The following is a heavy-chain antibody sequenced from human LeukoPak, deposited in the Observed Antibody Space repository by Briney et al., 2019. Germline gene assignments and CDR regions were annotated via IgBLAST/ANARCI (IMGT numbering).Heavy chain of an antibody. CDR3: ARGLAGRASGAVYFDL. CDR1: GGSFSY. CDR2: IYDHGRT. V-gene: IGHV4-59*01. J-gene: IGHJ2*01. D-gene: IGHD3-16*01. Sequence: PSETLSLTCIVSGGSFSYLSWIRQPPGKGLEWIGIIYDHGRTEYNPSLKSRVSISLDTSKNQVSLSLNSVTPADTAVYYCARGLAGRASGAVYFDLWGRGALVTVSS.